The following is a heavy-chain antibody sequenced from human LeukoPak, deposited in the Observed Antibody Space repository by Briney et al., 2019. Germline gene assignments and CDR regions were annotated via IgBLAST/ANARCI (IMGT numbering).Heavy chain of an antibody. V-gene: IGHV3-11*01. CDR3: ARVGIAARPESQYYGMDV. J-gene: IGHJ6*02. CDR2: ISSSGSTI. Sequence: GGSLRLSCAASGFTFSDYYMSWIRQAPGKGLEWVSYISSSGSTIYYADSVEGRFTISRDNAKNSLYLQMNSLRAEDTAVYYCARVGIAARPESQYYGMDVWGQGTTVTVSS. CDR1: GFTFSDYY. D-gene: IGHD6-6*01.